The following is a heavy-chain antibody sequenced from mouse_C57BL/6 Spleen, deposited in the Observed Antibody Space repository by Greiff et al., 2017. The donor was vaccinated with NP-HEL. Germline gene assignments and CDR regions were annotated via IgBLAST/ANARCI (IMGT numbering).Heavy chain of an antibody. CDR3: VGGYYGYDGFAY. CDR1: GFSFNTYA. Sequence: EVHLVESGGGLVQPKGSLKLSCAASGFSFNTYAMNWVRQAPGKGLEWVARIRSKSNNYATYYADSVKDRFTISRDDSESMLYLQMNNLKTEDTAMYYCVGGYYGYDGFAYWGQGTLVTVSA. CDR2: IRSKSNNYAT. D-gene: IGHD2-2*01. J-gene: IGHJ3*01. V-gene: IGHV10-1*01.